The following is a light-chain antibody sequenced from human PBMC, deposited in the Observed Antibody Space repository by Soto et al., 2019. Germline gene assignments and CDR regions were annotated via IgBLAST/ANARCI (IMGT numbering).Light chain of an antibody. J-gene: IGLJ1*01. Sequence: QSVLTQPASVSGSPGQSITISCTGTSSDVGSYNLVSWYQQHPGKAPKLMIYDVTKRPSGVSNRFSGSKSGNTASLTISGLQAEDEADYYCCSYAGSDTDVFGTGTKLTVL. CDR1: SSDVGSYNL. CDR3: CSYAGSDTDV. CDR2: DVT. V-gene: IGLV2-23*02.